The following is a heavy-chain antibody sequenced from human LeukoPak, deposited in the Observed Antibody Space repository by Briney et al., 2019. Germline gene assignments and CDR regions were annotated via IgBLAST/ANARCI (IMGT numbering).Heavy chain of an antibody. J-gene: IGHJ4*02. D-gene: IGHD3-9*01. Sequence: SETLSLTCTVSGGSISSYYWSWIRQPPGKGLEWIGYIYYSGSTNYNPSLKSRVTISVDTSKNQFSLKLSSVTAADTAVYYCARHGPFDRAFHYWGQGTLVTVSS. V-gene: IGHV4-59*08. CDR2: IYYSGST. CDR3: ARHGPFDRAFHY. CDR1: GGSISSYY.